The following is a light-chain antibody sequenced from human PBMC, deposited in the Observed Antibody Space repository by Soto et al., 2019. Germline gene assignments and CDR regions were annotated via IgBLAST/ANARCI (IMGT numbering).Light chain of an antibody. Sequence: EIVLTQSPGTLSVSPWDRATLSVRASQSISINLAWYQHKPGQAPRLLIHGASTRATGVPARISGSGSGTEFTLTISSLQSEDFAVYYCHQYNKWPPITFGQGTRLEIK. V-gene: IGKV3D-15*01. CDR3: HQYNKWPPIT. J-gene: IGKJ5*01. CDR1: QSISIN. CDR2: GAS.